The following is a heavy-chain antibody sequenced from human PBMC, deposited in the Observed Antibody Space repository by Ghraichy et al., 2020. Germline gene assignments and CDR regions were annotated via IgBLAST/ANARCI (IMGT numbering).Heavy chain of an antibody. Sequence: SETLSLTCTVSGGSVSSGSYYWSWIRQPPGKGLEWIGYIYYSGSTNYNPSLKSRVTISVDTSKNQFSLKLSSVTAADTAVYYCARGPKEYQLLYYYYYGMDVWGQGTTVTVSS. D-gene: IGHD2-2*01. V-gene: IGHV4-61*01. CDR1: GGSVSSGSYY. CDR2: IYYSGST. J-gene: IGHJ6*02. CDR3: ARGPKEYQLLYYYYYGMDV.